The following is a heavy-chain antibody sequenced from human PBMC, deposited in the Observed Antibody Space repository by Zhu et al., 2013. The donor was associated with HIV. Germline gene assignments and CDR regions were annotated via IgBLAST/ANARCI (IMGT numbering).Heavy chain of an antibody. CDR2: ISAYNGNT. CDR1: GYSFTNYG. J-gene: IGHJ4*02. Sequence: QVQLVQSGTEVKKSGASVKVSCKASGYSFTNYGISWVRQAPGQGLEWMGWISAYNGNTKYAQQLQGRVTLTKDTSTSTAYMELRSLRSDDTAMYYCTRDWATSRAVVTAIPHFDYWGRGTLVTVSS. CDR3: TRDWATSRAVVTAIPHFDY. D-gene: IGHD2-21*02. V-gene: IGHV1-18*01.